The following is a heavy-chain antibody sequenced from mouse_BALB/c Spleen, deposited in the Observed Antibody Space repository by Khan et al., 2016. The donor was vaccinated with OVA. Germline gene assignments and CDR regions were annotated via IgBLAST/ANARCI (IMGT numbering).Heavy chain of an antibody. V-gene: IGHV1-4*01. Sequence: QVQLKQSGAELARPGASVKMSCKASGYTFTTYTMHWVKQRPGQGLEWIGYINPSNVYTNYNQKFTDKSTLTADKSSSTAYMQLSSLTSDYSAVYYCAREGAYYRSDGWFSYWGQGTLVTVSA. D-gene: IGHD2-14*01. J-gene: IGHJ3*01. CDR1: GYTFTTYT. CDR3: AREGAYYRSDGWFSY. CDR2: INPSNVYT.